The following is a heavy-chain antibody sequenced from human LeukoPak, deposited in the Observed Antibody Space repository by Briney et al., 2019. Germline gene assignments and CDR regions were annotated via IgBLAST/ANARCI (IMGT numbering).Heavy chain of an antibody. V-gene: IGHV1-18*01. Sequence: ASVKVSCRASGYTFTSYIISWVRQAPGQGLEWMGWINAYNGNTDYAQRVQGRVTMTTDTSTSTAYMEVRSLRSDDTAVYYCARDRHIAAAVYYYYMDVWGKGTPVTVSS. CDR3: ARDRHIAAAVYYYYMDV. CDR1: GYTFTSYI. D-gene: IGHD6-13*01. J-gene: IGHJ6*03. CDR2: INAYNGNT.